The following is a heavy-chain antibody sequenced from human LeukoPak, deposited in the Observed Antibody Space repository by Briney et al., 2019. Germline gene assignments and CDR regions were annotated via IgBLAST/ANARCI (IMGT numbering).Heavy chain of an antibody. V-gene: IGHV1-24*01. CDR1: GYTLTELS. D-gene: IGHD5-24*01. Sequence: ASVKISCKVSGYTLTELSMHWVRQAPGKGLEWMGGFDPEDGETIYAQKFQGRVTMTEDTSTDTAYMELSSLRSEDTAVYYCATDLISIEMATIFAYWGQGTLVTVSS. CDR2: FDPEDGET. J-gene: IGHJ4*02. CDR3: ATDLISIEMATIFAY.